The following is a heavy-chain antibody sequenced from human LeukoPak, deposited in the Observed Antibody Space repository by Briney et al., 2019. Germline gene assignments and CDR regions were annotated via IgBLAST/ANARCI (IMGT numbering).Heavy chain of an antibody. D-gene: IGHD5-24*01. CDR1: GFTFSNYW. Sequence: GGSRRLSCAASGFTFSNYWMSWVRQAPGKGLEWVANIKQDGSEKYYVDSVKGRFTISRDNAKKSLYLQMNSLRAEDTAVYYCARETEMANLDYWGQGTLVTVSS. V-gene: IGHV3-7*04. CDR3: ARETEMANLDY. J-gene: IGHJ4*02. CDR2: IKQDGSEK.